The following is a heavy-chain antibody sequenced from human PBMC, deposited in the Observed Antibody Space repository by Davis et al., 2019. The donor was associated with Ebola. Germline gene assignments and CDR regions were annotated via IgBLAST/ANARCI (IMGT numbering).Heavy chain of an antibody. V-gene: IGHV3-49*03. Sequence: GGSLRLSCTASGFTFGDYAMSWFRQAPGKGLEWVGFIRSKAYGGTTEYAASVKGRFTISRDDSKSIAYLQMNSLKTEDTAVYYCTRELGSSWYNGGMDVWGQGTTVTVSS. CDR1: GFTFGDYA. CDR2: IRSKAYGGTT. CDR3: TRELGSSWYNGGMDV. J-gene: IGHJ6*02. D-gene: IGHD6-13*01.